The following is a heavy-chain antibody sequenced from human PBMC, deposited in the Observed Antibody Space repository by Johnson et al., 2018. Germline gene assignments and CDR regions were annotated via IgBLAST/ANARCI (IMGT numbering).Heavy chain of an antibody. Sequence: VQLVQSGGGVVQPGRSLRLSCAASGFTFSSYGMHWVRQAPGKGLEWVSGVSWNSGIVGYADAVKGRFTISRANAKKSLYLQMNSLRLEDTALYYCAKTRITFGGARYGMDVWGQGTTVTVSS. CDR3: AKTRITFGGARYGMDV. CDR1: GFTFSSYG. D-gene: IGHD3-16*01. V-gene: IGHV3-9*01. J-gene: IGHJ6*02. CDR2: VSWNSGIV.